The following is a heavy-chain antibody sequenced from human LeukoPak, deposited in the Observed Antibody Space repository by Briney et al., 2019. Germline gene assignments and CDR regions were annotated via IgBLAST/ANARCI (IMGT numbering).Heavy chain of an antibody. CDR1: GFTVSDNY. CDR3: AGALGYFDF. D-gene: IGHD3-16*01. CDR2: IYRDGST. Sequence: GGSLRLSCAASGFTVSDNYMSWVRQAPGKGLEWVSVIYRDGSTYYADSVKGRFTISRDNSKSTLSLQMNSLRVEDTAVYYCAGALGYFDFWGQGTLVTVSS. J-gene: IGHJ4*02. V-gene: IGHV3-53*01.